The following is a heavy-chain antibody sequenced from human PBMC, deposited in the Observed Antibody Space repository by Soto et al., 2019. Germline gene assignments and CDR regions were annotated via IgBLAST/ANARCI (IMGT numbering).Heavy chain of an antibody. CDR3: AKDLSYSDGTTCSQRGGSDS. Sequence: QVQLVESGGGGVPPGGSLRLSCAASGFTFSHYAMHWVRQAAGKGLQWVAVLSFDGAHKFYSDSVKGRFTVSRDNSKNTLYLEMSGLRGADTAVYICAKDLSYSDGTTCSQRGGSDSWGRGTLVTVSS. V-gene: IGHV3-30*18. J-gene: IGHJ4*02. CDR1: GFTFSHYA. D-gene: IGHD5-18*01. CDR2: LSFDGAHK.